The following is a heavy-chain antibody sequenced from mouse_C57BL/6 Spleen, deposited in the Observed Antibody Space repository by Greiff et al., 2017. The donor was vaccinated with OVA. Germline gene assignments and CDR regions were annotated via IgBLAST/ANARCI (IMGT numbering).Heavy chain of an antibody. CDR3: ARGKDYEGYFDY. CDR2: ISYDGSN. J-gene: IGHJ2*01. D-gene: IGHD2-4*01. V-gene: IGHV3-6*01. CDR1: GYSITSGYY. Sequence: EVQLQQSGPGLVKPSQSLSLTCSVTGYSITSGYYWNWIRQFPGNKLEWMGYISYDGSNNYNPSLKNRISITRDTSKNQFFLKLNSVTTEDTATYYCARGKDYEGYFDYWGQGTTLTVSS.